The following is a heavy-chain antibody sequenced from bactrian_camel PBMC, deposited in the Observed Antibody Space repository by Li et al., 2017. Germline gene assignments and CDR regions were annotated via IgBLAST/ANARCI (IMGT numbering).Heavy chain of an antibody. D-gene: IGHD2*01. CDR2: IASDSTA. J-gene: IGHJ7*01. V-gene: IGHV3S53*01. CDR1: VYIITNSC. Sequence: HVQLVESGGGSVQAGGSLTLSCAASVYIITNSCMGWFSQAPGKERVWVGSIASDSTASYEDSVKGRFTISLDNAKNTLYLEMNNLKPEDTAMYYCAATKSGVCYYDMDYWGKRTQVTVS.